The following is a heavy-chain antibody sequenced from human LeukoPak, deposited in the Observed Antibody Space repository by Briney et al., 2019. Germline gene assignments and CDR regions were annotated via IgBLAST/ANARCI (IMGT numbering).Heavy chain of an antibody. Sequence: GGALRLSRAASGFTLSRYVMSWVPQALGKGLECVSALSVSGGSTYYADSLKGRFTISRDNSKNTLYLKINSLRAEDTAVYYCAKPHMITFGGIIVPDFDYWGQGTLVTVSS. CDR3: AKPHMITFGGIIVPDFDY. J-gene: IGHJ4*02. CDR2: LSVSGGST. V-gene: IGHV3-23*01. D-gene: IGHD3-16*02. CDR1: GFTLSRYV.